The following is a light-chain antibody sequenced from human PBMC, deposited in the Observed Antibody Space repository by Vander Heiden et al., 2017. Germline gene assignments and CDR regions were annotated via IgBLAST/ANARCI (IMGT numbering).Light chain of an antibody. CDR2: DLS. CDR1: SSDVGGYYY. V-gene: IGLV2-14*01. CDR3: SSYTSSSTPLV. Sequence: QSALTQPASVSGSPRQSIPISCTVTSSDVGGYYYVSGYRQHTGKAPKLMIYDLSNRPSGVSKHVSGSKSGNTASLTISGLQAEDEADYYCSSYTSSSTPLVFGTGTKVTVL. J-gene: IGLJ1*01.